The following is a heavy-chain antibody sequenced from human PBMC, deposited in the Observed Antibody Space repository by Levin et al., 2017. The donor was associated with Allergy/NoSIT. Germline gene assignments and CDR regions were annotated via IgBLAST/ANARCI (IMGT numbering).Heavy chain of an antibody. D-gene: IGHD6-13*01. CDR3: ARATSSWYPIDY. V-gene: IGHV3-48*03. Sequence: WGSLRLSCAASGFTLSSYEMNWVRQAPGKGLEWISYISSSSSSMYYVDSVKGRFTISRDNAKNSLYLQMHSLRAEDTAVYFCARATSSWYPIDYWGQGTLVTVSS. CDR2: ISSSSSSM. J-gene: IGHJ4*02. CDR1: GFTLSSYE.